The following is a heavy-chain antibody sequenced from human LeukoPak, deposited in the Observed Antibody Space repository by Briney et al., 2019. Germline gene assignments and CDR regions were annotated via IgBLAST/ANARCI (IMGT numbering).Heavy chain of an antibody. CDR3: VKITSSSGGDY. J-gene: IGHJ4*02. Sequence: PGGSLRLSCSASGFTFSSYAMYWVRQAPGKGLEYDSGISSNGGSTYYADSVKGRFTISRDNSKNTLYLQMSSLRAEDTAVYYCVKITSSSGGDYWGQGTLVTVSS. D-gene: IGHD6-19*01. CDR2: ISSNGGST. V-gene: IGHV3-64D*09. CDR1: GFTFSSYA.